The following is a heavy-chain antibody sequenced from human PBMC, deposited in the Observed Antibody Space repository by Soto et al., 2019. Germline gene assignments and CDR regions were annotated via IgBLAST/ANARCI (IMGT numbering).Heavy chain of an antibody. CDR1: GYTFTSYG. D-gene: IGHD1-7*01. Sequence: ASVKVSCKASGYTFTSYGVSWVRQAPGRGLEWMGWISASNGNTNYAQKLQGRITMTTDTSTSTAYMELRSVRSDDTAVYYCARGPITGTNSFDPWGQGTLVTVSS. V-gene: IGHV1-18*01. CDR3: ARGPITGTNSFDP. J-gene: IGHJ5*02. CDR2: ISASNGNT.